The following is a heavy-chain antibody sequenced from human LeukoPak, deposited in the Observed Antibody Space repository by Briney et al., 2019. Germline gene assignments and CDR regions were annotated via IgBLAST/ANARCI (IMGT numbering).Heavy chain of an antibody. CDR1: GYSFNTYW. V-gene: IGHV5-51*01. Sequence: GESLKISCKGSGYSFNTYWIGWVRQMPGKGLEWMGIIYPGDSDTRYSPSFQGRVTIAADKSINSAYLQWSNLKASDTAIYYCARTKTEYASDDAFDIWGQGTMVTVSS. CDR3: ARTKTEYASDDAFDI. D-gene: IGHD2-2*01. CDR2: IYPGDSDT. J-gene: IGHJ3*02.